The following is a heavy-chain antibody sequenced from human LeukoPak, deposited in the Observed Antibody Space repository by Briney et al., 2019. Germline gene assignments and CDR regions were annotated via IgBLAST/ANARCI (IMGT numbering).Heavy chain of an antibody. CDR2: IYYSGST. CDR1: GGSISGSSYY. J-gene: IGHJ4*02. CDR3: ARSGYDFD. V-gene: IGHV4-61*05. D-gene: IGHD5-12*01. Sequence: SETLSLTCTVSGGSISGSSYYWGWIRQPPGKGLEWIGYIYYSGSTNYNPSLKSRVTISVDTSKNQFSLKLSSVTAADTAVYYCARSGYDFDWGQGTLVTVSS.